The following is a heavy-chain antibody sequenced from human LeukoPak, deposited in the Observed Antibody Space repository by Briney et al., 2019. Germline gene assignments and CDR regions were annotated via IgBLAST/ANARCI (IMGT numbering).Heavy chain of an antibody. CDR3: ARVAYYDSSGYFDY. D-gene: IGHD3-22*01. J-gene: IGHJ4*02. CDR1: GYNFIRYG. CDR2: ISAYNGNT. Sequence: EASVKVSCKASGYNFIRYGISWVRQVPGQGLEWMGWISAYNGNTDFAQKLQGRVTMTTDTSTNTVYMELRSLRSDDTAMYYCARVAYYDSSGYFDYWGQGTLVTVSS. V-gene: IGHV1-18*01.